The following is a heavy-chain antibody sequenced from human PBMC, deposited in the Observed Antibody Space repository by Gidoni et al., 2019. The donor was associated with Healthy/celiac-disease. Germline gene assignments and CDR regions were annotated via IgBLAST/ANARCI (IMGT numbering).Heavy chain of an antibody. CDR3: ARDLGRSSGWYLVYYYYGMDV. CDR1: GFTFSSYA. V-gene: IGHV3-30-3*01. D-gene: IGHD6-19*01. J-gene: IGHJ6*02. CDR2: ISYDGSNK. Sequence: QVQLVESGGGVVQPGRSLRLSCAASGFTFSSYAMHWVRQAPGKGLEWVAVISYDGSNKYYADSVKGRFTISRDNSKNTLYLQMNSLRAEDTAVYYCARDLGRSSGWYLVYYYYGMDVWGQGTTVTVSS.